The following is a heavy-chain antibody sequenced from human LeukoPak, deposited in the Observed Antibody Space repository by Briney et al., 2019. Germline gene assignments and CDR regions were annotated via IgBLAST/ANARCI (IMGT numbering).Heavy chain of an antibody. V-gene: IGHV4-39*07. D-gene: IGHD3-10*01. CDR1: GGSISSSLYH. CDR2: IYYTGTT. Sequence: SETLSLTCTVSGGSISSSLYHWGWIRQSPGKNLEWLGSIYYTGTTHYNPSLKSRVTISVDTSKNQFSLKLSSVTAADTAVYYCARDGSGGYMDVWGKGTTVTVSS. J-gene: IGHJ6*03. CDR3: ARDGSGGYMDV.